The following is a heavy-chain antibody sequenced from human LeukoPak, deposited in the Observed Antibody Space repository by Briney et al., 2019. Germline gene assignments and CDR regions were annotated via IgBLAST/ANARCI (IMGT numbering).Heavy chain of an antibody. CDR1: GFTLSTYA. CDR2: ISGSGGST. D-gene: IGHD2-15*01. J-gene: IGHJ5*02. CDR3: AKLGIVVVVAATTWFDP. Sequence: GGSLRLSCAASGFTLSTYAMSSGRPAPGEGLGWVSAISGSGGSTYYADSMKGRSTISKDKSKNTLYLQMNSLRAEDTAVYYCAKLGIVVVVAATTWFDPWGQGTMVTVSS. V-gene: IGHV3-23*01.